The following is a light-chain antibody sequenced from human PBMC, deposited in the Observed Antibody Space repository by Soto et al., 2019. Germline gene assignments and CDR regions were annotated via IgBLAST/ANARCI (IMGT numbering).Light chain of an antibody. CDR1: SSYLGDYNY. J-gene: IGLJ1*01. V-gene: IGLV2-14*03. Sequence: SVLTQPAPVSGSPGQSITLSRTGASSYLGDYNYVSWYQQHPGKAPKLMIYDVSSRPSGVSDRFSGSKSGNTASLTISGLQAEDEADYYCTSYTTTGTYVFATGTKVTVL. CDR2: DVS. CDR3: TSYTTTGTYV.